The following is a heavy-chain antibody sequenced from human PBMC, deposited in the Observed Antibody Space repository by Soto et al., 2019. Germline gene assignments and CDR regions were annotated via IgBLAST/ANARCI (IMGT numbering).Heavy chain of an antibody. CDR3: ARDARFRYDSSGNYYYYGMDV. V-gene: IGHV1-69*01. CDR1: GGTFSSYA. Sequence: QVQLVQSGAEVKKPGSSVKVSCKASGGTFSSYAISWVRQAPGQGLEWMGGIIPIFGTANYAQKFQGRVTITADESTSTAYMELSSLRSEDTAVYYCARDARFRYDSSGNYYYYGMDVWGQGTTVTVSS. D-gene: IGHD3-22*01. CDR2: IIPIFGTA. J-gene: IGHJ6*02.